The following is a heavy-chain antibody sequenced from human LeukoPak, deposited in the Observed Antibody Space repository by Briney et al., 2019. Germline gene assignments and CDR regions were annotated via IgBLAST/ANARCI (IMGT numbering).Heavy chain of an antibody. V-gene: IGHV3-7*01. J-gene: IGHJ5*02. Sequence: GGSLRLSCAASGFTFRSYWMSWVRQAPGKGLEWVANMKLDGSEEYYVDSVKGRFTIYSDNAKNSLYLQMNSLRVDDTAVYYCARWARYCSSGSCYSWFDPWGQGTLVTVSS. CDR2: MKLDGSEE. CDR1: GFTFRSYW. CDR3: ARWARYCSSGSCYSWFDP. D-gene: IGHD2-15*01.